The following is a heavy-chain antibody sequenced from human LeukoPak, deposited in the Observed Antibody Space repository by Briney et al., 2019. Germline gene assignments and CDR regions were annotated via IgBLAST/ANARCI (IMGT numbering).Heavy chain of an antibody. CDR3: ARDAGLTYFDY. CDR2: IYTSGSN. Sequence: SETLSLTCTVSGGPISSYYWTWIRQPAGKGLEWIGHIYTSGSNYYNPSLKSRVTMSVDTSKNQFSLKLSSVTAADTTMYYCARDAGLTYFDYWGQGTLVTVSS. CDR1: GGPISSYY. J-gene: IGHJ4*02. V-gene: IGHV4-4*07. D-gene: IGHD3-22*01.